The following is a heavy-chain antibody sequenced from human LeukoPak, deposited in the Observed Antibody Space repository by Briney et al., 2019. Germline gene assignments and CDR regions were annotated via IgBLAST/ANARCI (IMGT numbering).Heavy chain of an antibody. J-gene: IGHJ4*02. D-gene: IGHD3-3*01. CDR1: GFTFSRHG. Sequence: GGSLRLSRAPSGFTFSRHGMHWVRQAPGKGLEWVAIISNDGSRKYYAHSVEGRFTISRDNSKNTLYLQMDSLRAEDTAVYYCARDRAWNYFDYWGQGTLVTVSS. CDR2: ISNDGSRK. V-gene: IGHV3-30*03. CDR3: ARDRAWNYFDY.